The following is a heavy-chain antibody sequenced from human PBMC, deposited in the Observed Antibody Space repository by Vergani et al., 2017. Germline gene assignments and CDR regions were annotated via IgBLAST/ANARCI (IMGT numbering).Heavy chain of an antibody. CDR2: ISGSGGST. J-gene: IGHJ4*02. V-gene: IGHV3-23*01. CDR3: AKAKSITGTTYDFDY. CDR1: GFTFSSYA. Sequence: EVQLLESGGGLVQPGGSLRLSCAASGFTFSSYAMSWVRQAPGKGLEWVSAISGSGGSTYYADSVKGRFTISRDNSKNTLYLQMNSLRAEDTALYYCAKAKSITGTTYDFDYWGQGTLVTVSS. D-gene: IGHD1-7*01.